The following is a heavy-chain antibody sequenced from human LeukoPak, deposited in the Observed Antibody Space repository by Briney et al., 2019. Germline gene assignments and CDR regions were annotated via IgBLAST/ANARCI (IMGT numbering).Heavy chain of an antibody. J-gene: IGHJ4*02. CDR2: IKPDGSEK. Sequence: GGSLRLSCAASAFTLSSDWMTWVRQAPGKGLEWVATIKPDGSEKYYVDSLKGRFTISRDNARNSEYLQMNSLRVEDTAVYHCAVDKSWSFPLWGQGTLVTVSS. D-gene: IGHD1-26*01. CDR3: AVDKSWSFPL. CDR1: AFTLSSDW. V-gene: IGHV3-7*01.